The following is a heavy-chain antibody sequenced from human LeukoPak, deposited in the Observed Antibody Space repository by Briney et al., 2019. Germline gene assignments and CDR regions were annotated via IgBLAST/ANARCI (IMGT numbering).Heavy chain of an antibody. Sequence: GASVKASCKASGHTFTSYGISWVRQAPGQRLKWMGWISAYNGNTNYAQKLQGRVTMTTDTSTSTAYMELRSLRSDDTAVYYCARGSELWFGELFGAFDIWGQGTMVTVSS. CDR3: ARGSELWFGELFGAFDI. V-gene: IGHV1-18*01. CDR2: ISAYNGNT. J-gene: IGHJ3*02. CDR1: GHTFTSYG. D-gene: IGHD3-10*01.